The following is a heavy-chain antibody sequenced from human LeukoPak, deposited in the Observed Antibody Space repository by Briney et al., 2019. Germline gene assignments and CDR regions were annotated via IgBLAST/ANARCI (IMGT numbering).Heavy chain of an antibody. D-gene: IGHD1-7*01. CDR2: TYYMSKWYN. CDR3: ARSHWNYDNWFDP. CDR1: GDSVSSNSAA. Sequence: SWTLSVTCAISGDSVSSNSAAWNWIRQSPSRGLEWLGRTYYMSKWYNDYAVSVKSRITINPETSKNQFSLQLKSVTPEDTAVYYCARSHWNYDNWFDPWGQGSLGTVSS. J-gene: IGHJ5*02. V-gene: IGHV6-1*01.